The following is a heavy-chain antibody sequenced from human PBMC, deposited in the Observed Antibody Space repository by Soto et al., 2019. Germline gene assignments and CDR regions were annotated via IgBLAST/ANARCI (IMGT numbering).Heavy chain of an antibody. V-gene: IGHV3-53*02. CDR1: GFTVSSNY. CDR2: IDSGGST. Sequence: EVQLVETGGGLIQPGGSLRLSCAASGFTVSSNYMSWVRQAPGKGLERVPVIDSGGSTYYADSVRGRFTSSRDNSKNTLYLQMKMLRAEDTAVYYCARDPPATRHGMDVWGHGTTVTVSS. J-gene: IGHJ6*02. CDR3: ARDPPATRHGMDV.